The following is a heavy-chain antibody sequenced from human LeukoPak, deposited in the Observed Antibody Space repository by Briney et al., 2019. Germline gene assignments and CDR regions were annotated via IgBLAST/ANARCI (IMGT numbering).Heavy chain of an antibody. Sequence: PSGTLSLTCAVSGGSISSSNWWSWVRQPPGKGLEWIGEIYHSGSTNYNPSLKSRVTISVDKSKNQFSLKLSSVTAADTAVYYCARDLLGYSYNYNWFDPWGQGTLVTVSS. D-gene: IGHD5-18*01. CDR2: IYHSGST. CDR3: ARDLLGYSYNYNWFDP. J-gene: IGHJ5*02. CDR1: GGSISSSNW. V-gene: IGHV4-4*02.